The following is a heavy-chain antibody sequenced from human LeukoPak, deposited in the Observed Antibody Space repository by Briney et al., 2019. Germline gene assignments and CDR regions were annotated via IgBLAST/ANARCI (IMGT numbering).Heavy chain of an antibody. CDR3: ARGAGASSWYFDL. CDR2: IYYSGST. CDR1: GGSISRGGYY. D-gene: IGHD6-13*01. V-gene: IGHV4-31*03. J-gene: IGHJ2*01. Sequence: SDTLSLICTVSGGSISRGGYYWSWIRQPPGRGLEWIGYIYYSGSTYYNPSLKSRVTISVDTSKNQFSLKLSSVTAADTAVYYCARGAGASSWYFDLWGRGTLVTVSS.